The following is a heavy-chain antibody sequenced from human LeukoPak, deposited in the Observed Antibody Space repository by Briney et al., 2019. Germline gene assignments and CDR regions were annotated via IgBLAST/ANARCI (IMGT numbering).Heavy chain of an antibody. Sequence: KPGGSLRLSCAASGITFNNTWMSWVRQAPGKGLEWVGCIKSKTDGGTTECAAPVKGRFTISRDDSENTLFLLMDSLKTEDTAVYYCTTTWSSRKCFDYWGQGTLVTVSS. V-gene: IGHV3-15*01. CDR1: GITFNNTW. CDR3: TTTWSSRKCFDY. D-gene: IGHD3-10*01. J-gene: IGHJ4*02. CDR2: IKSKTDGGTT.